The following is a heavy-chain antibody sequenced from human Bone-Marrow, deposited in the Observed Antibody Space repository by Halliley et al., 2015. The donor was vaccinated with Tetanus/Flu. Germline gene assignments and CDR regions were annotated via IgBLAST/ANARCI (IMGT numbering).Heavy chain of an antibody. CDR3: TRASAEGWFDP. Sequence: SLRLSCAASGFTLSSYGMHWVRQAPGKGLEWVAVIWYDGIKKYYVDSVKGRFTISRDDSKNTLFLQMNSLRAEDTALYYCTRASAEGWFDPWGQGTLVTVSS. CDR1: GFTLSSYG. J-gene: IGHJ5*02. V-gene: IGHV3-33*03. D-gene: IGHD6-25*01. CDR2: IWYDGIKK.